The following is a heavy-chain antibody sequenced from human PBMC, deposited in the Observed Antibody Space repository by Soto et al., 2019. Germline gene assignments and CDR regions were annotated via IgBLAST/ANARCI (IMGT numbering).Heavy chain of an antibody. J-gene: IGHJ5*02. V-gene: IGHV1-69*13. CDR3: ARDPLSPRGSRRYESLFDP. CDR2: IIPIFGTA. CDR1: GGTFSSYA. D-gene: IGHD6-13*01. Sequence: SVKVSCKASGGTFSSYAISWVRQAPGQGLEWMGGIIPIFGTANYAQKFQGRVTITADESTSTAYMELSSLRSEDTAVYYCARDPLSPRGSRRYESLFDPSGQGTLLIVSS.